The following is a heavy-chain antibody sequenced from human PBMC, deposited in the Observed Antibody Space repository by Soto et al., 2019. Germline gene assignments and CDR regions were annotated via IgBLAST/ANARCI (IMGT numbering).Heavy chain of an antibody. CDR1: GYSFTSYW. CDR2: IYPGDSDT. J-gene: IGHJ3*02. V-gene: IGHV5-51*01. CDR3: ARRSAYCSITSCYYSAFDI. Sequence: GESLKISCKGSGYSFTSYWIGWVRQMPGKGLEWMGIIYPGDSDTRYSPSFQGQVTISADKSISTAYLQWSSLKASDTAMYYCARRSAYCSITSCYYSAFDIWGQATMVTVSS. D-gene: IGHD2-2*01.